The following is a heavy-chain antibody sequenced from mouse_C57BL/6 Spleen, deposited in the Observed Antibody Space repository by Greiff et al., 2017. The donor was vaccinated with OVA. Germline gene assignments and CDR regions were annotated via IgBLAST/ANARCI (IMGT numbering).Heavy chain of an antibody. CDR1: GYTFTSYW. J-gene: IGHJ4*01. CDR3: ARTPYDYDGIYYAMDY. V-gene: IGHV1-61*01. Sequence: VQLQQSGAELVRPGSSVKLSCKASGYTFTSYWMDWVKQRPGQGLEWIGNIYPSDSETHYNQKFKDKATLTVDKSSSTAYMQLSSLTSEDSAVYYCARTPYDYDGIYYAMDYWGQGTSVTVSS. D-gene: IGHD2-4*01. CDR2: IYPSDSET.